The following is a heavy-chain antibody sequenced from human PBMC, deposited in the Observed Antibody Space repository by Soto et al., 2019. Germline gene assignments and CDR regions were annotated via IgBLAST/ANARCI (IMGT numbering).Heavy chain of an antibody. CDR3: AKGPLYYDYYFRDV. J-gene: IGHJ6*03. V-gene: IGHV3-30*18. CDR2: ISPYDGNDI. CDR1: GFTFSSFG. Sequence: QVQLVESGGGVVQPEKSLRLSCAASGFTFSSFGMHWVRQAPGKGLEWVAVISPYDGNDIYYSDSVKGRFTISRDNSKDTRYLQMNNLRPNDTAVYYCAKGPLYYDYYFRDVWGTGTTVTVSS.